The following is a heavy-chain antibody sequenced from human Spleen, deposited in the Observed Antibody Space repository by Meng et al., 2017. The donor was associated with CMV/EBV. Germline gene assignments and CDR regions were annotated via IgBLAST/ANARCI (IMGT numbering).Heavy chain of an antibody. D-gene: IGHD3-3*01. CDR1: GFTFGDYA. Sequence: GGSLRLSCTASGFTFGDYAMSWVRQAPGKGLEWVGFIRSKAYGGTTEYAASVKGRFTISRDNAKNSLYLQMNGLRVDDTAVYYCARDRAGYYDFPYQFDLWGQGTLVTVSS. CDR2: IRSKAYGGTT. V-gene: IGHV3-49*04. J-gene: IGHJ5*02. CDR3: ARDRAGYYDFPYQFDL.